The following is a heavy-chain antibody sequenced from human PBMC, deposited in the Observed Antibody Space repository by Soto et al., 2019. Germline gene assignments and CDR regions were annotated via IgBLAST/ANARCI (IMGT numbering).Heavy chain of an antibody. V-gene: IGHV3-23*01. CDR2: LSGNGVSP. J-gene: IGHJ3*02. CDR3: AIDVGSITLMAVVVDALHI. CDR1: GFTFSKYA. D-gene: IGHD3-22*01. Sequence: EEQLLESGGGLVQPGGSLRLSCAASGFTFSKYAMSWVRQAPGKGLEWVSGLSGNGVSPYYSDSVKGRFNISRDNSQSTLFLQMRSLRAEDTAIYYCAIDVGSITLMAVVVDALHIWGQGTMVSVSS.